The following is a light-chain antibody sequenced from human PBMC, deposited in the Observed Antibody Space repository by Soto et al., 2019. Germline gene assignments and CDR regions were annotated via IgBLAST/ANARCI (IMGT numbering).Light chain of an antibody. CDR2: EDT. J-gene: IGLJ2*01. CDR1: SSDIGSYNL. Sequence: QSALTQPASVSGSPGQSITISCAGTSSDIGSYNLVSWYQQHPGKAPKLMIYEDTKRPSGLSNRFSGSKSGNTASLTISGLQASDEADYYCCSYAGSSTVVFGGGTKVTVL. V-gene: IGLV2-23*01. CDR3: CSYAGSSTVV.